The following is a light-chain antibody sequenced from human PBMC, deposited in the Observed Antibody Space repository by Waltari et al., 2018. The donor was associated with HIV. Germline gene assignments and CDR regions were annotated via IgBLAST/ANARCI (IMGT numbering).Light chain of an antibody. V-gene: IGLV2-14*03. CDR2: YVS. J-gene: IGLJ3*02. CDR1: SSDVGRYNS. CDR3: SSNTHSGACV. Sequence: QSALTQPASVSGSPGQSVTISCAGTSSDVGRYNSVSWYQQHPGKAPKLIIYYVSNRPSGVSNRFSGSKSGNTASLTISGLQSEDEAEYYCSSNTHSGACVFGGGTKLTVL.